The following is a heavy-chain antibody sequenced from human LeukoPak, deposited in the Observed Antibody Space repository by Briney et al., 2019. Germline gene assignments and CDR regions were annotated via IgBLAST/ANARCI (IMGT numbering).Heavy chain of an antibody. D-gene: IGHD4-23*01. CDR1: GYTFTGYY. V-gene: IGHV1-2*06. Sequence: GASVKVSCKASGYTFTGYYMHWVRQAPGQGLEWMGRINPNSGGTNYAQKFQGRVTMTRDTSISTVYMELSSLRSEDTAVYYCARDADYGGNSPYFDYWGQGTLVTVSS. CDR3: ARDADYGGNSPYFDY. J-gene: IGHJ4*02. CDR2: INPNSGGT.